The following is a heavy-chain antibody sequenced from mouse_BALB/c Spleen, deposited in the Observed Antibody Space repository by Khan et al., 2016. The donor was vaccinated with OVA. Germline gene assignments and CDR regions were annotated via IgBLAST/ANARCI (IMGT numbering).Heavy chain of an antibody. V-gene: IGHV3-2*02. CDR1: GYSITSNYA. CDR2: ISYSGRT. J-gene: IGHJ4*01. CDR3: ARVNYYGYAMDY. D-gene: IGHD1-1*01. Sequence: VQLKESGPGLVKPSQSLSLTCTVTGYSITSNYAWNWIRQFPGNKLEWMGYISYSGRTSYIPSLKSRISITRDTSKNQFFLQLNSVTTEDTATYYCARVNYYGYAMDYWGQGTSVTVSS.